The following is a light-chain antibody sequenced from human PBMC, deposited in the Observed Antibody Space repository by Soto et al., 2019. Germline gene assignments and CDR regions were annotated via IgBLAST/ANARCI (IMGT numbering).Light chain of an antibody. Sequence: EIVLTQSPGTLSLSPGERATLSCRASQSVSSSYLAWYQQKPGQAPRLLIYGASSRATGIPDRFSGSGSGSEFTLTISSLEPEDFAVYYCQQYGNSPYTFGQGTKLEIK. CDR1: QSVSSSY. CDR2: GAS. CDR3: QQYGNSPYT. V-gene: IGKV3-20*01. J-gene: IGKJ2*01.